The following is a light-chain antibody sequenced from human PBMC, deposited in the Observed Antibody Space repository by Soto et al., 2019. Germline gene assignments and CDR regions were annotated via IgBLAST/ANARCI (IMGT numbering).Light chain of an antibody. CDR3: CSYAASSALWV. J-gene: IGLJ3*02. CDR1: NRDVGTYEL. V-gene: IGLV2-23*01. Sequence: QSVLTQPASVSGSHGQSITISCTGTNRDVGTYELVSWYQQHPGRAPKLMIYEGSKRPSGVSNRFSGSMSGDTASLTISGLQAEDEANYYCCSYAASSALWVFGGGTKLTVL. CDR2: EGS.